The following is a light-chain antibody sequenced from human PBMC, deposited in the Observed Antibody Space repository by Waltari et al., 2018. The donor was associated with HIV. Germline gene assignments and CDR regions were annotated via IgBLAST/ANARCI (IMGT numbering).Light chain of an antibody. CDR3: QQSYSTVFT. CDR2: AAS. CDR1: QSISSY. J-gene: IGKJ3*01. V-gene: IGKV1-39*01. Sequence: DIQMTQSPSSLSASVGERGTLTCRASQSISSYLNWYQQKPGKAPKLLIYAASSLQSGVPSRFSGSGSGTDFTLTISSLQPEDFATYYCQQSYSTVFTFGPGTKVDIK.